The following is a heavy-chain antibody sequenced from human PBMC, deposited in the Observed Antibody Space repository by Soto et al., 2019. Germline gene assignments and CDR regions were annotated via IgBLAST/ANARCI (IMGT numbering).Heavy chain of an antibody. V-gene: IGHV5-51*01. D-gene: IGHD4-17*01. Sequence: EVQLVQSGAEVKKPGESLQISCEGSGFSFSKYKIGWVRQMPGKGLEWMGIINPGDSDTRYSPSFQGQVTISADKSISTAYMQWSTLKAPGTATHYYVTSHGDSYYYYYRMDVWGQGTTVTVYS. CDR2: INPGDSDT. CDR3: VTSHGDSYYYYYRMDV. CDR1: GFSFSKYK. J-gene: IGHJ6*02.